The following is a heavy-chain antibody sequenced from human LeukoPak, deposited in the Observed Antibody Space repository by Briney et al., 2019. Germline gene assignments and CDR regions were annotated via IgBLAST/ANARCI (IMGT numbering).Heavy chain of an antibody. D-gene: IGHD2/OR15-2a*01. Sequence: KPSETLSLTCTVSGDSISSYYWSWIRQPPGKGLEWIGYIHTSGSTSYNPSLKSRVTISVNTSKNQFSLKLTSVTAADTAVYYCARLSPLGQRNYYYMDVWGKGTTVTVSS. CDR3: ARLSPLGQRNYYYMDV. J-gene: IGHJ6*03. CDR1: GDSISSYY. CDR2: IHTSGST. V-gene: IGHV4-4*09.